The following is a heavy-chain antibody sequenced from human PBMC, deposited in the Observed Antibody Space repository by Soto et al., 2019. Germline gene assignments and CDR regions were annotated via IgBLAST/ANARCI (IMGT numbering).Heavy chain of an antibody. D-gene: IGHD2-15*01. J-gene: IGHJ3*01. V-gene: IGHV3-23*01. CDR2: ISKSGDYT. CDR3: ARLCSGGRCYVDAFDV. CDR1: GFTFSAYA. Sequence: EVPLLESGGGLVQPGGSLRLSCAASGFTFSAYAMSWVRQAPGKGLEWVSSISKSGDYTYYADSVKGRLTISRDNSKNTVYLQMYSLRAEDTAAYYCARLCSGGRCYVDAFDVWGQGTVVTASS.